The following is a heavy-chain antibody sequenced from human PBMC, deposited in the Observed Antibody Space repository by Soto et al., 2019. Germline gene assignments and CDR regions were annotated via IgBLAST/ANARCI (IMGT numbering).Heavy chain of an antibody. V-gene: IGHV3-30*18. J-gene: IGHJ4*02. Sequence: QVQLVESGGGVVLPGRSLRLSCAASGFTFSSHGMHWVRQAPGKGLEWVAVISYDGSNKYYGDSVKCRFTISRDNSKNMLYMQMNSLRVEDTAVYYCAEEGPPELDDWGQGTLVTVSS. CDR2: ISYDGSNK. CDR3: AEEGPPELDD. CDR1: GFTFSSHG.